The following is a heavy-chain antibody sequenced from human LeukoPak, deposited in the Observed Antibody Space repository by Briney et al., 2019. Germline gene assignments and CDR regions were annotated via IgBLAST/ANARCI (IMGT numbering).Heavy chain of an antibody. CDR2: IYYGGST. Sequence: SETLSLTCAVSGDSVSSSNYYWSWIRQPPGKGLEWIGYIYYGGSTNYNPSLKSRVTISVDTSKSQFSLKLSSVTAADTAVYYCARGRTTMIVVVTKEFDYWGQGTLVTVSS. J-gene: IGHJ4*02. V-gene: IGHV4-61*01. CDR3: ARGRTTMIVVVTKEFDY. CDR1: GDSVSSSNYY. D-gene: IGHD3-22*01.